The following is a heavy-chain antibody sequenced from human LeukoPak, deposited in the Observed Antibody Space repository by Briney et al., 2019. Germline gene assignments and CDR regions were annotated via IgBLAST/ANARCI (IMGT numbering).Heavy chain of an antibody. CDR2: ISGSGGST. D-gene: IGHD6-19*01. J-gene: IGHJ3*02. V-gene: IGHV3-23*01. CDR3: AKEYSSGWDRKGDAFDI. Sequence: PGGSLRLSCAASGFTFSSYAMSWVRQAPGKGLEWVSAISGSGGSTYYADSVKGRFTISRDNSKNTLYLQMNSLRAEDTALYYCAKEYSSGWDRKGDAFDIWGQGTMVTVSS. CDR1: GFTFSSYA.